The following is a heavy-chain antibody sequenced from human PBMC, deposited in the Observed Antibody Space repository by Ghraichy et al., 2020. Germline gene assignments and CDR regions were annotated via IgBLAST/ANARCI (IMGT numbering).Heavy chain of an antibody. J-gene: IGHJ4*02. V-gene: IGHV4-39*01. Sequence: ESLNISCTVSGGSISSSSYYWGWIRQPPGKGLEWIGSIYYSGSTYYNPSLKSRVTISVDTSKNQFSLKLSSVTAADTAVYYCARQRDSGYDFLDYFDYWGQGTLVTVSS. CDR1: GGSISSSSYY. D-gene: IGHD5-12*01. CDR3: ARQRDSGYDFLDYFDY. CDR2: IYYSGST.